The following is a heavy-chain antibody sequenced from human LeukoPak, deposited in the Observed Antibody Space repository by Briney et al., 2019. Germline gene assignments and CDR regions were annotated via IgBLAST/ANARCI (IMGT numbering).Heavy chain of an antibody. J-gene: IGHJ6*02. CDR1: GFTFSSYA. Sequence: QPGGSLRLSCAASGFTFSSYAMSWVRQAPGKGLEWVSAISGSGGSTYYADSVKGRFTISRDNSKNTLYLQMNSLRAEDTAVYYCAKVGGGWEYYYYYYGMDVWGQGTTVTVSS. D-gene: IGHD6-19*01. CDR3: AKVGGGWEYYYYYYGMDV. V-gene: IGHV3-23*01. CDR2: ISGSGGST.